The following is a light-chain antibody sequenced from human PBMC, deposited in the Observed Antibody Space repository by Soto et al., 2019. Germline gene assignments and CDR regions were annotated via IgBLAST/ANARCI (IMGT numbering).Light chain of an antibody. V-gene: IGLV2-8*01. CDR2: DVS. J-gene: IGLJ3*02. Sequence: QSALTQPPSASGSRGQSVTISCTGTSSDVGGYNYVSWYQQHPGKAPKLMIYDVSKRPSGVPDRFSGSKSGNTASLTVSGLQPEDEADYYCSSYAGSNNFGVFGGGTKLTVL. CDR3: SSYAGSNNFGV. CDR1: SSDVGGYNY.